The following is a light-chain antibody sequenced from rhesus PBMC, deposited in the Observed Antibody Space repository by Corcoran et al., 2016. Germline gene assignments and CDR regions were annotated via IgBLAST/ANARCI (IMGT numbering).Light chain of an antibody. V-gene: IGKV1-18*01. CDR1: QGISSW. CDR3: QQGYNIPWT. Sequence: DIQMTQSPSSLSASVGDNVTITCRASQGISSWLAWYQQKPGKAPKLLIYGASALQSGDPSRFSCSGSWTDDTITSTSLQPEDFATYYCQQGYNIPWTFGQGTKVEIK. J-gene: IGKJ1*01. CDR2: GAS.